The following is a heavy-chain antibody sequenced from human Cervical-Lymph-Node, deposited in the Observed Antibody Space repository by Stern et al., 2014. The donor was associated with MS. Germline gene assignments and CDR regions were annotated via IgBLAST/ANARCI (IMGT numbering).Heavy chain of an antibody. Sequence: QVQLQESGPGLVKPSQTLSLICTVYGGSLTSGSYYWRWIRQPAGKGLEWIGRFYTRGSTTYNPSLKSRVTISLATSKTQLPLTLRSGTAADTAVYYCARDRGHFSPSVTPTYGMDVWGQGTTVTVSS. CDR1: GGSLTSGSYY. V-gene: IGHV4-61*02. J-gene: IGHJ6*02. CDR2: FYTRGST. CDR3: ARDRGHFSPSVTPTYGMDV. D-gene: IGHD4-17*01.